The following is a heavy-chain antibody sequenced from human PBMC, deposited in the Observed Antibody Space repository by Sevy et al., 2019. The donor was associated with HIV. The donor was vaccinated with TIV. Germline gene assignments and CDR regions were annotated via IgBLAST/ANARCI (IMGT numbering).Heavy chain of an antibody. Sequence: LSLTCTVSGGSISSYYWSWIRQPPGKGLEWIGYIYYSGSTNYNPSLKSRVTISVDTSKNQFSLKLSSVTAADTAVYYCAREENSGGRFDYWGQGTLVTVSS. CDR1: GGSISSYY. CDR3: AREENSGGRFDY. CDR2: IYYSGST. V-gene: IGHV4-59*01. J-gene: IGHJ4*02. D-gene: IGHD2-15*01.